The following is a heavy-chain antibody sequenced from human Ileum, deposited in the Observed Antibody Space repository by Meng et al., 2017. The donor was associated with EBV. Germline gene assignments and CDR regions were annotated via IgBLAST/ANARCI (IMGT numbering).Heavy chain of an antibody. V-gene: IGHV4-30-4*01. CDR1: GGSVSSGNNY. CDR3: ARGQKGYFDL. CDR2: IYNSGST. J-gene: IGHJ2*01. Sequence: QAQLQESGPGLVKPSQTLSLTCTVSGGSVSSGNNYWSWIRQPPGKGLEWSGHIYNSGSTYYNPSLKSRITISVDTSKNQFSLKLSSVTAADTAVYYCARGQKGYFDLWGRGTLVTVSS.